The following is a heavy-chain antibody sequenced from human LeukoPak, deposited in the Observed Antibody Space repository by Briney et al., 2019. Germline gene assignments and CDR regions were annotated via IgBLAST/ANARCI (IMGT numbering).Heavy chain of an antibody. J-gene: IGHJ4*02. Sequence: GGSLRLSCAASGFTFSSYAMSWVRQAPGKGLEWVSAISGDGGSTYYADSVKGRFTISRDNSKNSLYLQMNSLRTEDTALYYCAKDRSVVGSWYEVGYWGQGTLVTVSS. CDR3: AKDRSVVGSWYEVGY. CDR1: GFTFSSYA. D-gene: IGHD6-13*01. V-gene: IGHV3-43*02. CDR2: ISGDGGST.